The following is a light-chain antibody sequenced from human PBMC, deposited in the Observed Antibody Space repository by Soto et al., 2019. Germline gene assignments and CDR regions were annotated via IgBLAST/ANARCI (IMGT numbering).Light chain of an antibody. CDR3: QQYGSSLWT. CDR2: GAS. Sequence: VMTQSPAILSVSPGERATLSCRASQSVSTNVAWYQQIPGQTPRLLIYGASTRATGIPVRFSGSGSGTEFTLTISSLQSEDFAVYYCQQYGSSLWTFGQGTKVDIK. J-gene: IGKJ1*01. CDR1: QSVSTN. V-gene: IGKV3-15*01.